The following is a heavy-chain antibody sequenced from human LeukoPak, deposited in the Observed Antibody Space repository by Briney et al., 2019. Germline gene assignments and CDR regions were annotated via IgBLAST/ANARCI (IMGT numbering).Heavy chain of an antibody. CDR3: ARQQLVRGSAFDI. D-gene: IGHD6-13*01. J-gene: IGHJ3*02. Sequence: GASVKVSCKAFGYTFTSYYMHWVRQAPGQGLEWMGIINPSGGSTSYAQKFQGRVTMTRDTSTSTVYMELSSLRSEDTAVYYCARQQLVRGSAFDIWGQGTMVTVSS. CDR2: INPSGGST. CDR1: GYTFTSYY. V-gene: IGHV1-46*01.